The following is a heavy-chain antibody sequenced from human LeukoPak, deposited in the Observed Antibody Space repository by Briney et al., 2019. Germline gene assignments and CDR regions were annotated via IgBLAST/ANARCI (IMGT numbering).Heavy chain of an antibody. D-gene: IGHD1-26*01. CDR1: GGSISSGGYS. J-gene: IGHJ6*02. CDR2: IYHSGST. V-gene: IGHV4-30-2*01. Sequence: PSETLSLTCAVSGGSISSGGYSWSWIRQPPGKGLEWIGYIYHSGSTYYNPSLKSRVTISVDRSKNQFSLKLSSVTAAGTAVYYCARVVGATTRDYYYGMDVWGQGTTVTVSS. CDR3: ARVVGATTRDYYYGMDV.